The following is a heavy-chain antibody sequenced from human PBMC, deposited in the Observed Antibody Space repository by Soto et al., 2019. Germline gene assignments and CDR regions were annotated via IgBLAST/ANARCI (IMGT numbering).Heavy chain of an antibody. J-gene: IGHJ3*02. D-gene: IGHD6-19*01. Sequence: QVQLVESGGGVVQPGRSLRLSCAASGFTFSSYGMHWVRQAPGKGLEWVAVIWYDGSNKYHADSVKGRFTISRDNSKNTLYLQMNSLRAEDTAVYYCAREYAAIAVAGTEGAFDIWGQGTMVTVSS. CDR2: IWYDGSNK. V-gene: IGHV3-33*01. CDR1: GFTFSSYG. CDR3: AREYAAIAVAGTEGAFDI.